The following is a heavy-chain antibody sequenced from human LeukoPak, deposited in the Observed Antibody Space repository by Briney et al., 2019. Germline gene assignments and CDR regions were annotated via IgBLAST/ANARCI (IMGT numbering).Heavy chain of an antibody. Sequence: ASVKVSCKASGYTFTSFDINWVRQATGQGLGWMGWMNPNSGNTGYAQKFQGRVTMTRNTSISTAYMELSSLRSEDTAVYYCAIEVYYYDSSGYRQHFDYWGQGTLVTVSS. CDR3: AIEVYYYDSSGYRQHFDY. CDR1: GYTFTSFD. V-gene: IGHV1-8*01. J-gene: IGHJ4*02. D-gene: IGHD3-22*01. CDR2: MNPNSGNT.